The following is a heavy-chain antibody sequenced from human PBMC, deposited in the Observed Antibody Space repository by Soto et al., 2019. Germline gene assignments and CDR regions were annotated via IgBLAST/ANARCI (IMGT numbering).Heavy chain of an antibody. D-gene: IGHD2-15*01. CDR1: GGAFTTYG. J-gene: IGHJ4*02. V-gene: IGHV1-69*01. CDR3: ARLPHCSGGTCYQSDY. CDR2: IIPMSGVT. Sequence: QVQLVQSGAEVKKPGSSVKVSCKASGGAFTTYGFSWVKQAPGQGPEWMGEIIPMSGVTNYAQSFQGRVTITADESSNTSYIEIIGLRSEDTAVYYCARLPHCSGGTCYQSDYWGQGTLVTVSS.